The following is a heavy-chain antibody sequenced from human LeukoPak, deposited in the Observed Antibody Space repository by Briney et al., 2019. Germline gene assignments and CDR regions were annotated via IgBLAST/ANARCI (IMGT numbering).Heavy chain of an antibody. Sequence: SETLSLTCTVSGGSISSYYWSWIRQHPGKGMEWIGYIYYSGSTNYNPSLKIRVSISVATSKFQFSLKLSSVTAADTAVYYCARRLPAAQNNWFDSGGQGTLVTVS. D-gene: IGHD2-2*01. J-gene: IGHJ5*01. CDR3: ARRLPAAQNNWFDS. V-gene: IGHV4-59*08. CDR2: IYYSGST. CDR1: GGSISSYY.